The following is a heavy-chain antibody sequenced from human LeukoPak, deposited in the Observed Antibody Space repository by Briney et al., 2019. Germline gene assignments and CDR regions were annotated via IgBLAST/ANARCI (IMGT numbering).Heavy chain of an antibody. D-gene: IGHD3-10*01. CDR2: INHSGST. V-gene: IGHV4-30-4*08. CDR3: ARVPGAPNYYGSGSYVY. Sequence: SQTLSLTCTVSGGSISSGDYYWSWIRQPPGKGLEWIGEINHSGSTNYNPSLKNRVTISVDTSKNQFSLKLSSVTAADTAVYYCARVPGAPNYYGSGSYVYWGQGTLVTVSS. J-gene: IGHJ4*02. CDR1: GGSISSGDYY.